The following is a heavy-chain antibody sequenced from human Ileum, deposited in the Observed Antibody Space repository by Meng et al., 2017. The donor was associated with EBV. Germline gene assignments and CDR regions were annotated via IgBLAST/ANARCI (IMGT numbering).Heavy chain of an antibody. V-gene: IGHV4-4*02. Sequence: QWQLQESGPGLVKPSETLSLTFAVSGGSISRRDWWSWVRQPPGKGLEWIGETSHSGSTNYSPSLKSRVTISLDKSKNQLSLKLNSVTAADTAVYYCASSDYYRSDYWGQGTLVTVSS. CDR1: GGSISRRDW. J-gene: IGHJ4*02. CDR2: TSHSGST. D-gene: IGHD3-22*01. CDR3: ASSDYYRSDY.